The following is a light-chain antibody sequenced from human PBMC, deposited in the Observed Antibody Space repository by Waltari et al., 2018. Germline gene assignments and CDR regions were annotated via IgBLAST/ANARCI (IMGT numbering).Light chain of an antibody. J-gene: IGLJ3*02. CDR3: CSYAGDSIWV. V-gene: IGLV2-23*02. CDR1: SSDVGTYNL. CDR2: EVN. Sequence: QSALTQPASVSGSPRQSITISCPGSSSDVGTYNLVSWYQQYPGKAPKLMIYEVNKRPSVISNRFSGSKSGNTASLRISGLQAGDEADYYCCSYAGDSIWVFGGGTKLTVL.